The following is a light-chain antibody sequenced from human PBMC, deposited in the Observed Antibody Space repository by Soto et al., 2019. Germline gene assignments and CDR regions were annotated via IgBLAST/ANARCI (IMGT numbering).Light chain of an antibody. V-gene: IGLV2-23*01. Sequence: QSVLTQPASVSGSPGQSITVSCAGTSSDVGGYNLVSWYQQHLGKAPKLIIYEGTERPSGISPRFSGSKSGNTASLTISGLQAEDEADYYCSSYTSSSIYVFGSGTKVTVL. CDR2: EGT. J-gene: IGLJ1*01. CDR3: SSYTSSSIYV. CDR1: SSDVGGYNL.